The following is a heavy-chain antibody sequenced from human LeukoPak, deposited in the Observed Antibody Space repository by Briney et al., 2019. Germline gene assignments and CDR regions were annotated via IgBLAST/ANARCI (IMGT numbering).Heavy chain of an antibody. D-gene: IGHD6-19*01. CDR3: ARAVAGSFDY. J-gene: IGHJ4*02. CDR2: IYSGGST. CDR1: Y. Sequence: YWSWVRQXPGKGLEWVSVIYSGGSTYYSDSVKGRFTISRDNSKNTLYLQMNSLRAEDTAVYYCARAVAGSFDYWGQGTLVTVSS. V-gene: IGHV3-66*01.